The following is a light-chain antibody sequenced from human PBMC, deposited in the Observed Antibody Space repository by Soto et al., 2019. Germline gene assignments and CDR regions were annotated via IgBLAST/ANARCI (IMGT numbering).Light chain of an antibody. CDR1: SSDVGGYNY. CDR2: EVN. CDR3: SSFSSITREV. V-gene: IGLV2-8*01. J-gene: IGLJ2*01. Sequence: QSALTQPPSASGSPGHSVTLSCTGTSSDVGGYNYVSWYQQHPGKAPKLIISEVNKRPSGVPDRFSGSKSGNTASLTVSGLQTEDEADYYCSSFSSITREVFGGGTKLTVL.